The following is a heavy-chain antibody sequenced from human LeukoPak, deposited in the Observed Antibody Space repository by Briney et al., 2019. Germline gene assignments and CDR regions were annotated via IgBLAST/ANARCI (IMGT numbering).Heavy chain of an antibody. CDR3: GRYRSAGTEGIGIDY. CDR1: GDSISRYY. CDR2: IYYSGST. J-gene: IGHJ4*02. Sequence: SETLSLTCTVSGDSISRYYWSWIRQPPGKGLEWIGYIYYSGSTNYNPSLKSRVTISVDTSKNLFSLKMTSVTAADTAVYHCGRYRSAGTEGIGIDYWGQGILVTVSS. D-gene: IGHD1-7*01. V-gene: IGHV4-59*01.